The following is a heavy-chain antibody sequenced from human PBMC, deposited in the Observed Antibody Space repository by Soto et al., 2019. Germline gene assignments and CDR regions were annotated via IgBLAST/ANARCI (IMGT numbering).Heavy chain of an antibody. V-gene: IGHV4-30-4*02. CDR2: IYYSGST. J-gene: IGHJ4*02. Sequence: SETLSLTCTVSGGSISSGDYYWSWIRQPPGKGLEWIGYIYYSGSTYYNPSLKSRVTISVDTSKNQFSLKLSSVTAADTAVYYCATITIFGVVPNYFDYWGQGTLVTVSS. CDR1: GGSISSGDYY. D-gene: IGHD3-3*01. CDR3: ATITIFGVVPNYFDY.